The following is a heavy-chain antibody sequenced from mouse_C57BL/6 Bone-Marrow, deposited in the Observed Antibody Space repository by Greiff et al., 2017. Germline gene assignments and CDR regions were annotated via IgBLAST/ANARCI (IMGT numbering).Heavy chain of an antibody. J-gene: IGHJ1*03. CDR3: AHGDYFYWYFAV. D-gene: IGHD2-13*01. CDR1: GYTFTSYW. Sequence: QVQLQQPGAELVKPGASVKLSCKASGYTFTSYWMHWVKQRPGRGLEWIGSIDPNSGGTKYHEKFKSKATLTVDKPSSTAYMQLSSLTSEDSAVYYCAHGDYFYWYFAVWGTGTTGTVSS. V-gene: IGHV1-72*01. CDR2: IDPNSGGT.